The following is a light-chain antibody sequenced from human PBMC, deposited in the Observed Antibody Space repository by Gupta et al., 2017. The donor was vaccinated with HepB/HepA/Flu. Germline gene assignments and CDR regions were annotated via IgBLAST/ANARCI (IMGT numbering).Light chain of an antibody. CDR2: GKD. CDR1: SLRTSF. CDR3: HSRDSSGNRMI. J-gene: IGLJ2*01. V-gene: IGLV3-19*01. Sequence: SSELTQDPAVTVPLGQTVTITCQGDSLRTSFASWYQQKPGQAPVLVMYGKDNRPSGIPGRFSGSESGNTASLTIAGAQAEDEGDYYCHSRDSSGNRMIFGGGTKLTVL.